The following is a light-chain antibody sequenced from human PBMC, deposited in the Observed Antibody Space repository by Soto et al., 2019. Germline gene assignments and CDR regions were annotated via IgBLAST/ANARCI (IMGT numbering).Light chain of an antibody. CDR1: SSDVGGYNY. Sequence: QSVLTQPPSASGSPGQSVTISCTGSSSDVGGYNYVSWYQQHPGKAPKLMIYEVSNRPSGVSNRFSGSKSGYTASLTISGLQAEDEADYYCSSYTSSSTLVFGGGTQLTVL. CDR2: EVS. V-gene: IGLV2-14*01. CDR3: SSYTSSSTLV. J-gene: IGLJ2*01.